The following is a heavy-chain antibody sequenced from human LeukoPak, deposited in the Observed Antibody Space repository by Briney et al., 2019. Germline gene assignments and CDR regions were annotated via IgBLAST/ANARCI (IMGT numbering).Heavy chain of an antibody. Sequence: GGSLRLSCEASGFTFSDPYMSWIRQAPGKGLECLSYISGSGTDINYADSVRGRFTISRDNAKNSLYLQMNSLRAEDTAVYYCAREGRAAAGTFDYWGQGTLVTVSS. V-gene: IGHV3-11*04. CDR1: GFTFSDPY. J-gene: IGHJ4*02. CDR3: AREGRAAAGTFDY. CDR2: ISGSGTDI. D-gene: IGHD6-13*01.